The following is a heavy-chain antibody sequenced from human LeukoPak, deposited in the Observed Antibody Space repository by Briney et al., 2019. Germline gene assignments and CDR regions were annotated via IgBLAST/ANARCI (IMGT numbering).Heavy chain of an antibody. J-gene: IGHJ4*02. CDR3: ARAAGHYFDY. D-gene: IGHD3-10*01. CDR2: ITSTSGDM. CDR1: GFTFRSYS. V-gene: IGHV3-21*06. Sequence: PGGSLRLSSAASGFTFRSYSMNWVRQAPGKGLEWVSFITSTSGDMLYADSVKGRFTISRDNAKNTLYLQMNSLRAEDTAVYFCARAAGHYFDYWGQGSLLTVSS.